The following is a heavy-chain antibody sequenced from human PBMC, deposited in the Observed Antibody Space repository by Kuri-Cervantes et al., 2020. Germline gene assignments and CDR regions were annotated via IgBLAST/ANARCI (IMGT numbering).Heavy chain of an antibody. CDR3: ARSRDGYNRFLDY. CDR2: INPNSGGT. V-gene: IGHV1-2*02. Sequence: ASVKFSCKASGYTFTSYGISWVRQAPGQGLEWMGWINPNSGGTNYAQKFQGRVTMTRDTSISTAYMELSRLRSDDTAVYYCARSRDGYNRFLDYWGQGTLVTVSS. D-gene: IGHD5-24*01. CDR1: GYTFTSYG. J-gene: IGHJ4*02.